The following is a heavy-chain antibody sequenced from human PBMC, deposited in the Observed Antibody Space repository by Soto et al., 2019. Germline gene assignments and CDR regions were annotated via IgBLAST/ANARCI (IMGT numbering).Heavy chain of an antibody. CDR3: ARPGYSSSWGPVVWFDP. J-gene: IGHJ5*02. CDR1: GYTFTSYG. D-gene: IGHD6-13*01. V-gene: IGHV1-18*01. Sequence: QVQLVQSGAEVKKPGASVKVSCKASGYTFTSYGITWVRQAPGQGLEWMGWISADNGNTNYAQKFQGRVTMTTDTSTSTAYMELRSLRSDDTAVYYCARPGYSSSWGPVVWFDPSGQGTLVTVST. CDR2: ISADNGNT.